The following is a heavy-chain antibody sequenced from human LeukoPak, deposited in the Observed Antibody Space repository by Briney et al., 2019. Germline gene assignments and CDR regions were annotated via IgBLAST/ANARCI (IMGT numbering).Heavy chain of an antibody. D-gene: IGHD3-16*01. CDR2: MYHSGST. CDR1: GYSISSGYY. J-gene: IGHJ4*02. V-gene: IGHV4-38-2*02. CDR3: ASRGWGGFDY. Sequence: SETLSLTCTVSGYSISSGYYWGWIRQPPGKGLEWIGSMYHSGSTNYNPSLKSRVTISVDKSKNHFSLKLSSVTAADTAVYYCASRGWGGFDYWGRGTLVTVSS.